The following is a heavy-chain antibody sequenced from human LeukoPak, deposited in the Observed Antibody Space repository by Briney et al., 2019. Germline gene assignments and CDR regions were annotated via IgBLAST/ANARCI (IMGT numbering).Heavy chain of an antibody. CDR2: IRYDGSNK. D-gene: IGHD3-3*01. CDR3: AKDGPSAIFGVVSGYFDY. V-gene: IGHV3-30*02. J-gene: IGHJ4*02. Sequence: GGSLRLSCAASGFTFSSYGMHWVRQAPGKGLEWVAFIRYDGSNKYYADSVKGRITISRDNSKNTLYLQMNSLRAEDTAVYYCAKDGPSAIFGVVSGYFDYWGQGTLVTVSS. CDR1: GFTFSSYG.